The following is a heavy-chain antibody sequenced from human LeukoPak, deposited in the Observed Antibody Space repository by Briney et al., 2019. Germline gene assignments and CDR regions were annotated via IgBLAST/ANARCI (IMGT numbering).Heavy chain of an antibody. CDR3: ARDVGYCSGGSCVPSLSP. V-gene: IGHV3-66*01. CDR1: GFTVSSNY. CDR2: IYSGGST. J-gene: IGHJ5*02. Sequence: GGSLRLSCAASGFTVSSNYMSWVRQAPGKGLEWVSVIYSGGSTYYADSVKGRFTISRDNSKNTLYLQMNSLRAEDTAVYYCARDVGYCSGGSCVPSLSPWGQGTLVTVSS. D-gene: IGHD2-15*01.